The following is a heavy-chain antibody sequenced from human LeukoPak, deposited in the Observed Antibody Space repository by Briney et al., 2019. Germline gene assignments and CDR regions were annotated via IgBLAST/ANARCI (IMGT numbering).Heavy chain of an antibody. CDR2: MNPNSGGT. CDR3: ARDKLGLGELSLYDQ. D-gene: IGHD3-16*02. J-gene: IGHJ5*02. V-gene: IGHV1-2*02. CDR1: GYTLTGYY. Sequence: GASVKVSCKASGYTLTGYYMHWVRQAPGQGLEWMGWMNPNSGGTKYAQKFQGRVTMTRDTSINTAYMELSRLRSDDTAMYYCARDKLGLGELSLYDQWGQGTLVTVFS.